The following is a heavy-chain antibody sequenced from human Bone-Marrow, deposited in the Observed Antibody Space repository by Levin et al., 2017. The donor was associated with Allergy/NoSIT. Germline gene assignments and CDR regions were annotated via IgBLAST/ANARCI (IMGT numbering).Heavy chain of an antibody. J-gene: IGHJ4*02. Sequence: PGGSLRLSCSASGFTFSDFAMHWVRRAPGKGLEYVSGINCNGGSTYYADFVKGSFTISRDNSMNTLYLQMSSLAAEATAVYYCVKDRGCLVRSFDSWGQGTLVTVSS. D-gene: IGHD3-10*02. CDR1: GFTFSDFA. CDR2: INCNGGST. CDR3: VKDRGCLVRSFDS. V-gene: IGHV3-64D*06.